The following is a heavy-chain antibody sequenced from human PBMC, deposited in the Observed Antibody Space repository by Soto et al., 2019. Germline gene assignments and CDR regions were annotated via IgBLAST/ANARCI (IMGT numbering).Heavy chain of an antibody. CDR3: AKGGAIVAAGTRVYLYNAMDG. Sequence: ASVKISCKASGYTFTGYYVHWVRQAPGQGLEWMGWINPNSGDTYLAQRFQGRVTMNRDTSIGTAYMELRGLTSDDTAEYYCAKGGAIVAAGTRVYLYNAMDGCGQGTKVTVS. D-gene: IGHD1-26*01. CDR2: INPNSGDT. CDR1: GYTFTGYY. V-gene: IGHV1-2*02. J-gene: IGHJ6*02.